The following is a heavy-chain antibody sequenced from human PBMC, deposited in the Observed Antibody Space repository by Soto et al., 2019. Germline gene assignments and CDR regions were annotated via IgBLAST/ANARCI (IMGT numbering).Heavy chain of an antibody. D-gene: IGHD2-8*01. Sequence: SETLSLTCAVYGGSFSGYYWSWIRQPPGKGLEWIGEINHSGSTNYNPSLKSRVTISVDTSKNQFSLKLSSVTAADTAVYYCARSPRDCTNGVCYTSFYYYYMDVWGKGTTVTVS. CDR2: INHSGST. V-gene: IGHV4-34*01. CDR3: ARSPRDCTNGVCYTSFYYYYMDV. J-gene: IGHJ6*03. CDR1: GGSFSGYY.